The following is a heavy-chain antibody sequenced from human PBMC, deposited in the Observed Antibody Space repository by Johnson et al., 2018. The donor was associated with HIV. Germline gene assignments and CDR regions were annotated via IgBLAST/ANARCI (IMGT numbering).Heavy chain of an antibody. CDR1: GFTFSDYY. D-gene: IGHD1-7*01. J-gene: IGHJ3*02. CDR2: ISSSGSTI. Sequence: QMLLVESGGGLVKPGGSLRLSCAASGFTFSDYYMSWIRQAPGKGLEWVSYISSSGSTIYYADSVKGRFTISRDNAKNSLYLQMNSLRVEDTAIYYCARGGTESVGYHPAAHFLSAFDIWGQGTMVTISS. CDR3: ARGGTESVGYHPAAHFLSAFDI. V-gene: IGHV3-11*04.